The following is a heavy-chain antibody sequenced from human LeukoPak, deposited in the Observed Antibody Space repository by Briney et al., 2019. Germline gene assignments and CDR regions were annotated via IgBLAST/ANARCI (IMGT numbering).Heavy chain of an antibody. CDR1: GYTFSRYG. J-gene: IGHJ4*02. V-gene: IGHV1-18*01. Sequence: GASVKVSCKTSGYTFSRYGFSWMRQAPGQGLEWIGWIGVFNGNRNYAKSVQGRITLTADTSTNTTYMELRSLTSDDTAVYFCGRDWDWHVQFWGQGTLITVSS. CDR2: IGVFNGNR. D-gene: IGHD1-26*01. CDR3: GRDWDWHVQF.